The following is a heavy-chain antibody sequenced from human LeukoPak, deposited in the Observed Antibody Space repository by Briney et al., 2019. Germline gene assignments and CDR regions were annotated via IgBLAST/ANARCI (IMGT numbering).Heavy chain of an antibody. Sequence: SETLSLTCAVYGGSFSGYYWSWIRQPPGKGLEWIGEINHSGRTNYNPSLKSRVTISVDTSKNQFSLKLSSVTAADTAVYYCARYSSGWYGYYYGMDVWGQGTTVTVSS. CDR1: GGSFSGYY. CDR3: ARYSSGWYGYYYGMDV. CDR2: INHSGRT. J-gene: IGHJ6*02. V-gene: IGHV4-34*01. D-gene: IGHD6-19*01.